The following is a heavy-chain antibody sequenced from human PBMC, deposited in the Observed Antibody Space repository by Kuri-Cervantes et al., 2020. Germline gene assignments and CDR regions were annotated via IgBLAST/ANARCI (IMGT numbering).Heavy chain of an antibody. CDR1: GYTFTSYD. Sequence: ASVKVSCKASGYTFTSYDINWVRQAPGQGLEWMGWISAYNGNTNYAQKLQGRVTMTTDTSTSTAYMELRSLRSDDTAVYYCARMTAYGSGSRFREDVWGQGTTVTVSS. CDR2: ISAYNGNT. J-gene: IGHJ6*02. D-gene: IGHD3-10*01. CDR3: ARMTAYGSGSRFREDV. V-gene: IGHV1-18*01.